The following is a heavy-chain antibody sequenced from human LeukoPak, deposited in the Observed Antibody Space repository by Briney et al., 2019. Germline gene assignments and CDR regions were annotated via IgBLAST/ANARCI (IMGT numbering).Heavy chain of an antibody. V-gene: IGHV4-59*01. CDR1: DGSISTYY. Sequence: SETLSLTCTVSDGSISTYYWSWIRQPPGKGLEWIGYIYYSGSTNYNPSLKSRVTISVDTSKNQFSLKLGSVTAADTAVYYCARGCSAGTPHNWFDPWGQGTLVTVSS. CDR3: ARGCSAGTPHNWFDP. D-gene: IGHD6-13*01. CDR2: IYYSGST. J-gene: IGHJ5*02.